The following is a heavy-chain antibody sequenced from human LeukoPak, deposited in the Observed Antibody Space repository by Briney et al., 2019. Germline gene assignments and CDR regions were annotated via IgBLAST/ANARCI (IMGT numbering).Heavy chain of an antibody. J-gene: IGHJ5*02. CDR3: AREPKNSGWFDP. CDR1: GYTFASYG. V-gene: IGHV1-18*01. Sequence: AASVKVSCKASGYTFASYGISWVRQAPGQGLEWMGWISAYNGNTTYAQKLQGRVTMTTATSTSTAYMELRSLRSDGTAVYYCAREPKNSGWFDPWSQGTLVTVSS. D-gene: IGHD6-25*01. CDR2: ISAYNGNT.